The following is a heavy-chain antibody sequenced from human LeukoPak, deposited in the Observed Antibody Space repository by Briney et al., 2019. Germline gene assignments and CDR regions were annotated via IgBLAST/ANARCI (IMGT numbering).Heavy chain of an antibody. CDR3: ARSRFVAVAGRHAFDI. J-gene: IGHJ3*02. V-gene: IGHV4-34*01. CDR2: INHSGST. D-gene: IGHD6-19*01. CDR1: GGSFSGYY. Sequence: SETLSLTCAVYGGSFSGYYWSWLRRPPGKGLEWIGEINHSGSTNYNPSLKSRVTISVDTSKNQFSLKLSSVTAADTAVYYCARSRFVAVAGRHAFDIWGQGTMVTVSS.